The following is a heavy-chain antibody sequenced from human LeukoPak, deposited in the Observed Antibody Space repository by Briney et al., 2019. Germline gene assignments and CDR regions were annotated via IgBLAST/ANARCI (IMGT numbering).Heavy chain of an antibody. V-gene: IGHV3-48*03. CDR1: GFTFSSYE. Sequence: PGGSLRLSCAASGFTFSSYEMNWVRQAPGKGLEWVSYISSSGSTIYYADSVKGRFTISRDNAKNSLYLQMNSLRAEDTAVYYCARTLLRFLEWPNFDYWGQGTLVTVSS. D-gene: IGHD3-3*01. CDR3: ARTLLRFLEWPNFDY. J-gene: IGHJ4*02. CDR2: ISSSGSTI.